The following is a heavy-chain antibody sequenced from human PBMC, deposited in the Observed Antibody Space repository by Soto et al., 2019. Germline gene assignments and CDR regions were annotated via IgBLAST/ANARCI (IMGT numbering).Heavy chain of an antibody. CDR1: GFTFSDAW. CDR3: KWEQQEYCGMGV. D-gene: IGHD1-26*01. V-gene: IGHV3-15*01. Sequence: EVQLVESGGGLIKPGGSLRLSCATSGFTFSDAWMSWVRQAPGKGLEWVGRIKSKGGGGTTEYAAPVKGRFTMSRDDSKNTLFLQMNSLRTEDTAVYWCKWEQQEYCGMGVWGQGTTVTVSS. CDR2: IKSKGGGGTT. J-gene: IGHJ6*02.